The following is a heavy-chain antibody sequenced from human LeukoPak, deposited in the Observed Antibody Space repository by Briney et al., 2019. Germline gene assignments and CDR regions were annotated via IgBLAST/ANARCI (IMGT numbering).Heavy chain of an antibody. CDR1: GYTFTGYY. V-gene: IGHV1-2*02. D-gene: IGHD3-10*01. J-gene: IGHJ4*02. Sequence: GPSVKVSYKASGYTFTGYYMHWVRQAPGQGLEWMGWINHNSGGTKYAEKFQGRVTMTRDTSISTAYMELSRLRSDDTAVYYCARESEGDYYGSGSSQFDYWGQGTLVTVSS. CDR3: ARESEGDYYGSGSSQFDY. CDR2: INHNSGGT.